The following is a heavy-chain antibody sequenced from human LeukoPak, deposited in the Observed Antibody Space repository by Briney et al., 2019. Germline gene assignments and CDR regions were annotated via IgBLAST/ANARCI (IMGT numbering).Heavy chain of an antibody. CDR2: INHSGST. CDR1: GGSFSGYY. Sequence: PSETLSLTCAVYGGSFSGYYWSWIRQPPGKGLEWIGEINHSGSTNYNPSLKSRVTISVDTSKNQFSLKLSSVTAADTAVYCCARGPERELFSPFDYWGQGTLVTVSS. CDR3: ARGPERELFSPFDY. J-gene: IGHJ4*02. V-gene: IGHV4-34*01. D-gene: IGHD3-10*01.